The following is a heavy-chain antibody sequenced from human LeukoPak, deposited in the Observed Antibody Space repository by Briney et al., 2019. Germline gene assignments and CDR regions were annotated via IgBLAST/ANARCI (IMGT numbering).Heavy chain of an antibody. D-gene: IGHD2-8*01. CDR1: GFTFSGSG. V-gene: IGHV3-30-3*01. J-gene: IGHJ4*02. CDR2: ILNDGSNK. Sequence: GTSLRLSCAASGFTFSGSGMHWVRQAPGKGLEWVAVILNDGSNKYYADSVKGRFTISRDNSKNTLGLQMNSLRDEDTAVYYCARDRGYCTSGVCYIFDYWGQGTLVTVSS. CDR3: ARDRGYCTSGVCYIFDY.